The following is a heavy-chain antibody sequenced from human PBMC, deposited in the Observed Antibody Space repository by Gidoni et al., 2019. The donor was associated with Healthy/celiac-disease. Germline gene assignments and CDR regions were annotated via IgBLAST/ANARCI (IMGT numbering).Heavy chain of an antibody. CDR3: ANTLYSSGEGWFDP. J-gene: IGHJ5*02. Sequence: VQLVNSGSEVKKPGSSVKVSCKASGATFSSCAISWVREAHGQGLEWMGGIIPIFGTANNAQKFQGRVTITADESTRTAYMELSSLGAEDTAVYYCANTLYSSGEGWFDPWGQGTLVTVPS. D-gene: IGHD6-19*01. V-gene: IGHV1-69*01. CDR2: IIPIFGTA. CDR1: GATFSSCA.